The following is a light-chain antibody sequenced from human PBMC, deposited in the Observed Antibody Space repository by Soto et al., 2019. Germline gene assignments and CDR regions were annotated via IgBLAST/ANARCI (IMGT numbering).Light chain of an antibody. CDR3: SSYTSSNTLGV. J-gene: IGLJ1*01. Sequence: QSVLTQPASVSGSPGQSITISCTGTSSDVGGYNYVSWYQHHPGKAPKLIIYDVSNRHSGVSNRFSGSKSDNSASLTISGLQAEDEADYYCSSYTSSNTLGVFGTGNKVTVL. CDR2: DVS. CDR1: SSDVGGYNY. V-gene: IGLV2-14*03.